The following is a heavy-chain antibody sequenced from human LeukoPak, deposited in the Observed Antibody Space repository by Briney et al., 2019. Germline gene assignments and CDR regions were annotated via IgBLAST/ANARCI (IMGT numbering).Heavy chain of an antibody. CDR2: ITPFNGST. J-gene: IGHJ3*02. V-gene: IGHV1-45*02. CDR1: GYTFTYRY. CDR3: AFYAGTGGSSGAFDI. D-gene: IGHD3-16*01. Sequence: ASVKVSCKASGYTFTYRYLHWVRQAPGQALEWMGWITPFNGSTNYAQKFQDRVTITRDRSMSTAYMELSSLRSEDTAMYYCAFYAGTGGSSGAFDIWGQGTMVTVSS.